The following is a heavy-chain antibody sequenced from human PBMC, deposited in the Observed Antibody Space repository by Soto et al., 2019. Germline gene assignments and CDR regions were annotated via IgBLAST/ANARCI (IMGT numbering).Heavy chain of an antibody. J-gene: IGHJ5*02. CDR2: ISYDGSNK. D-gene: IGHD5-18*01. CDR1: GFTFSSHG. V-gene: IGHV3-30*18. Sequence: PGGSLRLSCAASGFTFSSHGMHWVRQAPGEGLEWVAVISYDGSNKYYADSVKGRFTISRDNSKNTLYLQMNSLRAEDTAVYYCAKRGYGRYNWFDPWGQGTLVTVSS. CDR3: AKRGYGRYNWFDP.